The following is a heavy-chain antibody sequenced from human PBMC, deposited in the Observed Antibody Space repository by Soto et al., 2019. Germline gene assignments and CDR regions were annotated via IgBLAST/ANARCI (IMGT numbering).Heavy chain of an antibody. CDR1: GGSIGSSSYY. CDR2: IYYSGST. V-gene: IGHV4-39*01. D-gene: IGHD6-19*01. CDR3: ARLDRGGWYKDY. J-gene: IGHJ4*02. Sequence: SETLSLTCTVSGGSIGSSSYYWGWIRQPPGKGLEWIGSIYYSGSTYYNPSLKSRVTISVDTSKNQFSLKLSSVTAADTAVYYCARLDRGGWYKDYWGQGTLVTVSS.